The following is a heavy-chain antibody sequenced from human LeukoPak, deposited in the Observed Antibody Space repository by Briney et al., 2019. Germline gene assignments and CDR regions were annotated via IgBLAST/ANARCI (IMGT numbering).Heavy chain of an antibody. D-gene: IGHD3-3*01. CDR3: ARDLGGYYDFWSGYYRGNTFDY. CDR2: IYYSGST. V-gene: IGHV4-59*12. J-gene: IGHJ4*02. Sequence: SETLSLTCTVTGGSISSYYWSWIRQPPEKGLEWIGYIYYSGSTNYNPSLKSRVTISVDTCKTPFSLKLSSVTAADTAVYYCARDLGGYYDFWSGYYRGNTFDYWGQGTLVTVSS. CDR1: GGSISSYY.